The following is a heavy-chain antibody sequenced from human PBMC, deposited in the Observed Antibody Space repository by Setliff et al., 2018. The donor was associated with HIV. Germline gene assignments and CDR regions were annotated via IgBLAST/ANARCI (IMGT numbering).Heavy chain of an antibody. CDR3: ARGGLGVVTSFDS. J-gene: IGHJ4*02. D-gene: IGHD3-3*01. Sequence: PSETLSLTCTVSDGSVSSSSYYWAWIRQHPGKGLEWIGYIHYSGNTYNNPSLNSRISISVDMSKNKFSLKLSSLTAADTAVYYCARGGLGVVTSFDSWGPGTLVTVSS. CDR2: IHYSGNT. CDR1: DGSVSSSSYY. V-gene: IGHV4-31*03.